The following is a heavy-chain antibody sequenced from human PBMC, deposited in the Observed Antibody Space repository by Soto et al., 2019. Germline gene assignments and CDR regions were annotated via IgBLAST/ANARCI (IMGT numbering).Heavy chain of an antibody. V-gene: IGHV4-59*01. D-gene: IGHD2-15*01. CDR2: IYYSGST. Sequence: SATLSLTCTVSGGSISSYYWSWIRQPPGKGLEWIGYIYYSGSTNYNPSLKSRVTISVDTSKNQFSLKLSSVTAADTAVYYCARERCSGGSCEYYYGMDVWGQGTTVTVSS. CDR1: GGSISSYY. CDR3: ARERCSGGSCEYYYGMDV. J-gene: IGHJ6*02.